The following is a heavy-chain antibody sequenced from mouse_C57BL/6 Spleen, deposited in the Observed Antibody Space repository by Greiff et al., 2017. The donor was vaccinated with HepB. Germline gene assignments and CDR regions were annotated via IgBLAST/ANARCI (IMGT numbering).Heavy chain of an antibody. Sequence: EVQGVESGGGLVQPGGSLKLSCAASGFTFSDYGMAWVRQAPRKGPEWVAFISNLAYSIYYADTVTGRFTISRENAKNTLYLEMSSLRSEDTAMYYCARRWAYAMDYWGQGTSVTVSS. D-gene: IGHD1-1*02. V-gene: IGHV5-15*01. CDR1: GFTFSDYG. J-gene: IGHJ4*01. CDR2: ISNLAYSI. CDR3: ARRWAYAMDY.